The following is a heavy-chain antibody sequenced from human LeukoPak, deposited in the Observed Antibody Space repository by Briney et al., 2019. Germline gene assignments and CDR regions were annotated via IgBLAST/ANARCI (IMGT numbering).Heavy chain of an antibody. CDR3: ARRGFSIGAAQVRGVFDV. V-gene: IGHV3-64*02. D-gene: IGHD6-25*01. CDR1: GFTFSDYA. J-gene: IGHJ3*01. Sequence: PGGSLRLSCAASGFTFSDYAMHWVRQAPGKGLEYVSAISSGGGGTYYADSVKGRFTISRDNSKNTVFLQMDSLRAEDMAVYYCARRGFSIGAAQVRGVFDVWGQGTMVTVSS. CDR2: ISSGGGGT.